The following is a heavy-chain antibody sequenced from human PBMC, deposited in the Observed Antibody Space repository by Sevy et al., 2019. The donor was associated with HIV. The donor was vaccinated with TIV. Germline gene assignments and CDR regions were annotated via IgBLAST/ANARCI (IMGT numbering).Heavy chain of an antibody. J-gene: IGHJ4*02. D-gene: IGHD7-27*01. Sequence: GGSLRFSCAASGFTFSNYRMHWVRQVPGEGLEWVAIVFSDGDNKYYADSVKGRFIISRDNSKNSLYLQMNRLVADDTAVYYCGRESPGLGGPYFDYRGQGMLVTVSS. CDR1: GFTFSNYR. CDR3: GRESPGLGGPYFDY. V-gene: IGHV3-30-3*01. CDR2: VFSDGDNK.